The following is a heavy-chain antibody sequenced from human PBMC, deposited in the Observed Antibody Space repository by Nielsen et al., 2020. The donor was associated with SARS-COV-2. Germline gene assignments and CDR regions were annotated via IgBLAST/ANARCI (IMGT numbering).Heavy chain of an antibody. CDR3: ARETEDYRSSWFDF. D-gene: IGHD6-13*01. CDR1: GFTFNTYA. CDR2: VSYDGTTK. J-gene: IGHJ5*01. Sequence: GESLKISFAASGFTFNTYALHWVRQAPGKGLEWVAIVSYDGTTKYTADSVKGRFTISRDNSKNTLYLQMNSLRAADTAVYYCARETEDYRSSWFDFWGQGTLVTVSS. V-gene: IGHV3-30*04.